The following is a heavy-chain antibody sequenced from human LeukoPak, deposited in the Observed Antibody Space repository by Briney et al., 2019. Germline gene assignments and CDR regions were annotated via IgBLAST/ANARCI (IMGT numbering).Heavy chain of an antibody. CDR1: GGSFSGYY. J-gene: IGHJ6*03. CDR3: ARLTWELPPGGLYYSYYMDL. CDR2: TSHSGST. V-gene: IGHV4-34*01. D-gene: IGHD1-26*01. Sequence: KPSETLSLTCAVYGGSFSGYYWSWIRQSPGKGLEWIGETSHSGSTNYNPSLKSRVTISVDASKNQFSLKLRSVTAADTAVYYCARLTWELPPGGLYYSYYMDLWGKGTTVTVSS.